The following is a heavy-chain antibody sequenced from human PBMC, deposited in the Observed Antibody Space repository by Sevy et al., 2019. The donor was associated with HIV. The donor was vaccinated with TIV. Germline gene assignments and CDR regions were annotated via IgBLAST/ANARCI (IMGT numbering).Heavy chain of an antibody. CDR1: GGSFSGYY. J-gene: IGHJ6*02. CDR2: INHSGST. CDR3: ARARYGSGSYPYYYYYGMDV. V-gene: IGHV4-34*01. D-gene: IGHD3-10*01. Sequence: SETLSLTCAVYGGSFSGYYWSWIRQPPGKGLEWIGEINHSGSTNYNPSLKSRVTISVDTSQNQFSLELSSVTAAETAVYYCARARYGSGSYPYYYYYGMDVWGQGTTVTVSS.